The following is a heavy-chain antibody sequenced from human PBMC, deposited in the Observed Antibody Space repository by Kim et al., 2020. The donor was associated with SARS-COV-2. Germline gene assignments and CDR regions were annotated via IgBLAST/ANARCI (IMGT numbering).Heavy chain of an antibody. Sequence: GGSLRLSCAASGFTFSTYSMNWVRQAPGKGLEWVASISSSSSYIFFADSVKGRFTISRDNAKKSLFLQMHSLRAEDTAVYYCARDFLWSFDYWGQGALVTVSS. CDR3: ARDFLWSFDY. D-gene: IGHD3-10*01. CDR2: ISSSSSYI. V-gene: IGHV3-21*01. J-gene: IGHJ4*02. CDR1: GFTFSTYS.